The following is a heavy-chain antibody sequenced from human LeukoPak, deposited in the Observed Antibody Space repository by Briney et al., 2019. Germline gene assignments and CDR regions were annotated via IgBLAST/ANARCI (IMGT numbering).Heavy chain of an antibody. CDR3: ARDPRDGTLHY. Sequence: GGSLRLSCAAPGFTFSSYVLHWVRRAPGKGLEWVALISFDGNNKFYADSVKGRFTISRDNPTNTLYLQMNSLRAEDTALYYCARDPRDGTLHYWGQGTLVTVSS. J-gene: IGHJ4*02. CDR1: GFTFSSYV. D-gene: IGHD1-26*01. CDR2: ISFDGNNK. V-gene: IGHV3-30*04.